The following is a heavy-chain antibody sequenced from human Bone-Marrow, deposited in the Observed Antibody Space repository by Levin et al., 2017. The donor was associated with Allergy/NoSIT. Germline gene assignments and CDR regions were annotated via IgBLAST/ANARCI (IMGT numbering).Heavy chain of an antibody. Sequence: ASVKVSCKTSGYTFTNYAMHWVRQAPGQRLEWMGWINGGNGNTHYSQKFQGRVTITRDTSASTGYMELSSLRSEDTAVYYCVPHAWGLAHFNYWGQGTLITVSS. CDR2: INGGNGNT. CDR1: GYTFTNYA. D-gene: IGHD3-16*01. J-gene: IGHJ4*02. CDR3: VPHAWGLAHFNY. V-gene: IGHV1-3*01.